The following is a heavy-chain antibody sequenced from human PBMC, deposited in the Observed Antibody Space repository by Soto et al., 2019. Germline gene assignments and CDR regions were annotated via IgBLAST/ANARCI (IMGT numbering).Heavy chain of an antibody. CDR1: GYTFTGYY. D-gene: IGHD6-6*01. CDR3: SRAGGSSSLSDYYYFYIDV. Sequence: QVQLVQSGAEVKKPGASVKVSCKAYGYTFTGYYMHWVRQAPGQGLEWMGCINPNSGGTNDAQKSQGLVTMTRDTSISTAYMELSRLRSDDTAVYYCSRAGGSSSLSDYYYFYIDVWFKGTTVTDSS. CDR2: INPNSGGT. V-gene: IGHV1-2*04. J-gene: IGHJ6*03.